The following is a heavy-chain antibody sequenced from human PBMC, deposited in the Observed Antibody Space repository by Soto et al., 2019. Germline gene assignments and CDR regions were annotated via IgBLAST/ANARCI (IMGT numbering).Heavy chain of an antibody. J-gene: IGHJ5*02. D-gene: IGHD4-4*01. CDR1: GGSISSYY. CDR3: ARGPHDYSNYDNWFDP. Sequence: QVQLQESGPGLVKPSETLYLSCTVSGGSISSYYLSWIRQPPGKGLEWIGYINYSGGTNYNASLKHRVTISADTSKNQFYLKLRSVTAADTAVYYCARGPHDYSNYDNWFDPWGQGILVTVSS. CDR2: INYSGGT. V-gene: IGHV4-59*01.